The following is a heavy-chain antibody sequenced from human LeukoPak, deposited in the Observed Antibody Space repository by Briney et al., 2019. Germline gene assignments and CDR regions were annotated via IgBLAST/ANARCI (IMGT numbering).Heavy chain of an antibody. D-gene: IGHD2/OR15-2a*01. CDR1: GGTFSSYA. Sequence: ASVKVSCKASGGTFSSYAISWVRQAPGQGLEWMGWISAYNGNTNYAQKLQGRVTMTTDTSTSTAYMELRSLRSDDTAVYYCARMETSNIYYYYYMDVWGKGTTVTISS. CDR3: ARMETSNIYYYYYMDV. J-gene: IGHJ6*03. V-gene: IGHV1-18*01. CDR2: ISAYNGNT.